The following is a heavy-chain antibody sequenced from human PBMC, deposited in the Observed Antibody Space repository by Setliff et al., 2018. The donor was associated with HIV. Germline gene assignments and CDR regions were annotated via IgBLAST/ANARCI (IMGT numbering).Heavy chain of an antibody. CDR3: ARDHHSGSDWSRLGAFDI. CDR2: IIPVFGTT. CDR1: GGTFSSFA. D-gene: IGHD1-26*01. J-gene: IGHJ3*02. Sequence: EASVKVSCKASGGTFSSFAINWVRQAPGQGLEWVGGIIPVFGTTSYGHHFQGRVAITADASTSTAYLDLYSLRSEDTAVYYCARDHHSGSDWSRLGAFDIWGQGTVVTVSS. V-gene: IGHV1-69*13.